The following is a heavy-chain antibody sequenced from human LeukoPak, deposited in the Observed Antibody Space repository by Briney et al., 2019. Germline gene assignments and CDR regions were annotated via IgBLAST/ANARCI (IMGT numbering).Heavy chain of an antibody. J-gene: IGHJ5*02. D-gene: IGHD6-13*01. V-gene: IGHV3-23*01. CDR3: AKDRYSSSWYNWFDP. CDR1: GFTFSSYA. Sequence: GASLRLSCAASGFTFSSYAMSWVRQAPGKGLEWVSAISGSGGSTYYADSVKGRFTISRDNSKNTLYPQMNSLRAEDTAVYYCAKDRYSSSWYNWFDPWGQGTLVTVSS. CDR2: ISGSGGST.